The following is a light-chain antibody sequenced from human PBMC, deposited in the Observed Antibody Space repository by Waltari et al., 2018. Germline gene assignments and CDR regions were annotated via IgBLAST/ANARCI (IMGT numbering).Light chain of an antibody. CDR3: QQYNTYSS. J-gene: IGKJ2*01. CDR1: QSISNY. V-gene: IGKV1-5*03. CDR2: KAS. Sequence: DIQMTQSPSTLSASVGDRVTITCRASQSISNYLAWYQQKPGKAPNLLIYKASILKSGVSARFSGSGSETQFSLTISSLQPGDCATYFCQQYNTYSSFGQGTKLGIK.